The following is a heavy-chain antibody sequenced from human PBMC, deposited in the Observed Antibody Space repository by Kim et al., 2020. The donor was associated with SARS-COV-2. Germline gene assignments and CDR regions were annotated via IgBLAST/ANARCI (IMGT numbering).Heavy chain of an antibody. Sequence: GGSLRLSCAASGFTVSSNYMSWVRQAPGKGLEWVSVIYSGGSTYYADSVKGRFTISRDNSKNTLYLQMNSLRAEDTAVYYCARDYDISSGGDAFDIWGQGTMVTVAS. CDR2: IYSGGST. V-gene: IGHV3-53*01. J-gene: IGHJ3*02. CDR3: ARDYDISSGGDAFDI. D-gene: IGHD3-9*01. CDR1: GFTVSSNY.